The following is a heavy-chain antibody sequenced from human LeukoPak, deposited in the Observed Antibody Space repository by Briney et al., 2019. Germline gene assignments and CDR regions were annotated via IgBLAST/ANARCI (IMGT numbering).Heavy chain of an antibody. D-gene: IGHD5-24*01. J-gene: IGHJ4*02. V-gene: IGHV3-7*01. CDR1: GFTFSSYW. Sequence: GGSLRLSCAASGFTFSSYWMSWVRQAPGKGLEWVANIKQDGSEKYYVDSVKGRFTISRDNAKNSLYLQMNSLRAEDTAVYYCASGTREMATISATGLFGYWGQGTLVTVSS. CDR3: ASGTREMATISATGLFGY. CDR2: IKQDGSEK.